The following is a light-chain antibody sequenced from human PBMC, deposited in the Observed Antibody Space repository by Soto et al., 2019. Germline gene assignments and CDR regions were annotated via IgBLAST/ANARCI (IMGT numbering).Light chain of an antibody. Sequence: ILMTQSPATVSVSPGESATLSCRASQNIYYNVAWYQHRPGQAPRLLIYRASTRAPGVPARFSGSGSGTEVTLTIRSLQAEDFTVYSCLQYHNLWAFGQGTKVEI. J-gene: IGKJ1*01. CDR1: QNIYYN. V-gene: IGKV3-15*01. CDR3: LQYHNLWA. CDR2: RAS.